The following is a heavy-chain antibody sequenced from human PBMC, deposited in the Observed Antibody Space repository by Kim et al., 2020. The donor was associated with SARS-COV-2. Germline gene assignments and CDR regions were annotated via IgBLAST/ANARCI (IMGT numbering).Heavy chain of an antibody. D-gene: IGHD2-2*01. J-gene: IGHJ4*02. Sequence: SETLSLTCSVSGSSIGTGGKFWTWIRQHPAKGLEWIGYISYSGNPHYRPSLRSRVSISLQTSENQFSLTLTSVTAADTAVYYCARGQPLDYWGQGILVT. CDR1: GSSIGTGGKF. V-gene: IGHV4-31*03. CDR3: ARGQPLDY. CDR2: ISYSGNP.